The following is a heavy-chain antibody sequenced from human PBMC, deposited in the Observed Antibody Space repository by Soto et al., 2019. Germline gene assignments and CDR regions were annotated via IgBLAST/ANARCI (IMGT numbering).Heavy chain of an antibody. Sequence: SETLSLTCTVSGGSISSGGYYWSWIRQHPGKGLEWIGYIYYSGSTYYNPSLKSRVTISVDTSKNQFSLKLSSVTAADTAVYCCARDQGAPHRKFDPWGQGTLVTVSS. CDR1: GGSISSGGYY. CDR3: ARDQGAPHRKFDP. CDR2: IYYSGST. V-gene: IGHV4-31*03. J-gene: IGHJ5*02.